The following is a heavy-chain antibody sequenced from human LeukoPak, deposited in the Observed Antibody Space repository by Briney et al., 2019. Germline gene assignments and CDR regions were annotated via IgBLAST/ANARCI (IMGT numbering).Heavy chain of an antibody. Sequence: SETLSLTCTVSGGSISSSSYYWGWIRQPPGKGLEWIGYIYHSGSTYYNPSLKSRVTISVDRSKNQFSPKLSSVTAADTAVYYCAREHYYGSGAFDYWGQGTLVTVSS. CDR3: AREHYYGSGAFDY. J-gene: IGHJ4*02. CDR2: IYHSGST. V-gene: IGHV4-39*07. CDR1: GGSISSSSYY. D-gene: IGHD3-10*01.